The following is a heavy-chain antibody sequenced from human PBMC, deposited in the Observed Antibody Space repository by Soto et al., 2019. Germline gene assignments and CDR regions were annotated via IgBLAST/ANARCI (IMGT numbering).Heavy chain of an antibody. J-gene: IGHJ6*03. CDR2: INPNSGGT. D-gene: IGHD3-22*01. CDR3: ARGCYDSSGYYSPPYYYDMDV. Sequence: ASVKVSCKASGYTFTGYYMHWVRQAPGQGLEWMGWINPNSGGTNYAQKFQGWVTMTRDTSISTAYMELNRLRSDDTAVYYCARGCYDSSGYYSPPYYYDMDVWGKGTTVTVSS. V-gene: IGHV1-2*04. CDR1: GYTFTGYY.